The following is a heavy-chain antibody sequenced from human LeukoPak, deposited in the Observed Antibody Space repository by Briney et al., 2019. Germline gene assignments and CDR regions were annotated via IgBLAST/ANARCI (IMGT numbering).Heavy chain of an antibody. D-gene: IGHD6-19*01. J-gene: IGHJ4*02. CDR1: GFTFGDYA. CDR2: IRSKAYGGTT. CDR3: TRARGAVAGMMFDY. Sequence: GGSLRLSCIASGFTFGDYAMSWVRQAPGKGLEWVGFIRSKAYGGTTEYAASVKGRFTISRDDSKSIAYLQMNSLKTEDTAVYYCTRARGAVAGMMFDYWGQGTLVTVSS. V-gene: IGHV3-49*04.